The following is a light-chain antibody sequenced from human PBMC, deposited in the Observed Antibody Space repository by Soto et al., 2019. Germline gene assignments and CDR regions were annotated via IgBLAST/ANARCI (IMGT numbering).Light chain of an antibody. V-gene: IGKV3-20*01. CDR2: GAS. CDR1: QTVSSY. Sequence: ENVLTQSPGTLSLSPGERATLSCRASQTVSSYLTWYPQRPGQAPRLLISGASRRATGIPDRFSGSGSGTDFTLTISRLEPEDFALYYCQQYGTSPITFGQGTRLEIK. J-gene: IGKJ5*01. CDR3: QQYGTSPIT.